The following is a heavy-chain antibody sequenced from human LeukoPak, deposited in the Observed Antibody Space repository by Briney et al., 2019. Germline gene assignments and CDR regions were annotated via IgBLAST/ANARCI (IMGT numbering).Heavy chain of an antibody. CDR2: IYPGESET. J-gene: IGHJ5*02. CDR3: ARGRWSVATKWFDP. V-gene: IGHV5-51*01. CDR1: GYTFTDYW. D-gene: IGHD4-23*01. Sequence: GESLKISCKASGYTFTDYWVAWVRQMPGKGLEWMGLIYPGESETRYNPSFQGHVTMSVDNSINTAYLQWSSLQASDAAIYYCARGRWSVATKWFDPWGQGTLDTVSA.